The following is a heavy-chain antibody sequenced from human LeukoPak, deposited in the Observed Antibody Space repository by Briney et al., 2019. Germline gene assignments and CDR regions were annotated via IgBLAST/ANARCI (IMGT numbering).Heavy chain of an antibody. Sequence: SETLSLTCTVSGGSISSGGYYWSWIRQHPGEGLEWIGYIYYSGSTYYNPSLKTRVTISADTSKNQFSLKLSSVTAADTAVYYCAIGDYGANTGYWGQGTLVIVSS. J-gene: IGHJ4*02. CDR3: AIGDYGANTGY. V-gene: IGHV4-31*03. CDR1: GGSISSGGYY. CDR2: IYYSGST. D-gene: IGHD4-23*01.